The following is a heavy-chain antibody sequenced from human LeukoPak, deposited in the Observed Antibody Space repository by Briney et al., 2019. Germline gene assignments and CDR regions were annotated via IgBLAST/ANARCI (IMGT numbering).Heavy chain of an antibody. CDR3: AKSATTVDFKY. D-gene: IGHD4-11*01. CDR2: IGGGGDST. V-gene: IGHV3-23*01. CDR1: GFPLSSYD. J-gene: IGHJ4*02. Sequence: GGSLRLSCAASGFPLSSYDMSWVRQAPGKGLEWVSAIGGGGDSTYYADSVKGRFTISRDNSKNALFLQMTSLRAEDTAVYYCAKSATTVDFKYWGQGTLVTASS.